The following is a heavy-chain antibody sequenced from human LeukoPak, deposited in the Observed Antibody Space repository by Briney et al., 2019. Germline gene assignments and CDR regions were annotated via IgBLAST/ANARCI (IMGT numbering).Heavy chain of an antibody. CDR2: IKQDGSEK. CDR3: AREYCSGGTCYLPGY. J-gene: IGHJ4*02. CDR1: GFTFSSSW. V-gene: IGHV3-7*04. D-gene: IGHD2-15*01. Sequence: GGSLRLSCAASGFTFSSSWMNWARQAPGKGLEWVANIKQDGSEKYYVDSVKGRFAISRDNAKNSLYLQMNSLRAEDTAVYYCAREYCSGGTCYLPGYWGQGTLVTASS.